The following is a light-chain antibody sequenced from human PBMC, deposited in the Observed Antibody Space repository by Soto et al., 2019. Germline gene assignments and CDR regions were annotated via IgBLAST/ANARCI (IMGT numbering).Light chain of an antibody. J-gene: IGKJ3*01. Sequence: EVVLTQSPATLSLSPGARATLSCRASQSIDVGHLAWYQHKGGQAPRLLIHAASTRAPGVPDRFRGSGFGTAETLIIDRLPPTDFALYYCQLYGASPPRGTFGPGTTV. CDR1: QSIDVGH. CDR2: AAS. CDR3: QLYGASPPRGT. V-gene: IGKV3-20*01.